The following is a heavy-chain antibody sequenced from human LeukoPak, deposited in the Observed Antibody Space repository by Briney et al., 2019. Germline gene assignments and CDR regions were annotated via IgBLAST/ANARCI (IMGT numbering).Heavy chain of an antibody. CDR3: ARYSGSYYYFDY. J-gene: IGHJ4*02. CDR2: IYYSGST. D-gene: IGHD1-26*01. V-gene: IGHV4-39*07. Sequence: PSETLSLTCTVSGGSISSSSYYWGWIRQPPGKGLEWIGSIYYSGSTYYNPSLKSRVTMSVDTSKNQFSLKLSSVTAADTAVYYCARYSGSYYYFDYWGQGTLVTVSS. CDR1: GGSISSSSYY.